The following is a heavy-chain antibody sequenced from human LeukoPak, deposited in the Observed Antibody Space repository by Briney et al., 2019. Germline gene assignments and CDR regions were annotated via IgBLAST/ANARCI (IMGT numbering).Heavy chain of an antibody. J-gene: IGHJ4*02. V-gene: IGHV1-3*01. CDR2: INAGNGNT. CDR1: GYTFTSYA. D-gene: IGHD2-2*01. CDR3: ARDQEEEYQLLSGDY. Sequence: ASVKVSCKASGYTFTSYAMHWVRQAPGQRLEWMGWINAGNGNTKYSQKFQGRVTITRDSSASTAYMELSSLRSEDTAVYYCARDQEEEYQLLSGDYWGQGTLVTVSS.